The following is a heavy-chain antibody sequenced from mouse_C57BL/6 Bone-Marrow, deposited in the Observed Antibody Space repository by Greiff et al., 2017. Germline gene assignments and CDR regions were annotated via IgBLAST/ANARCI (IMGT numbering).Heavy chain of an antibody. CDR2: ISSGSSTI. CDR1: GFTFSDYG. V-gene: IGHV5-17*01. CDR3: ARGGFDY. Sequence: DVMLVESGGGLVKPGGSLKLSCAASGFTFSDYGMHWVRQAPEKGLEWVAYISSGSSTIYYADTVKGRFTISRDNSKNTLFLQMTSLRSEDTAMYYCARGGFDYWGQGTTLTVSS. J-gene: IGHJ2*01.